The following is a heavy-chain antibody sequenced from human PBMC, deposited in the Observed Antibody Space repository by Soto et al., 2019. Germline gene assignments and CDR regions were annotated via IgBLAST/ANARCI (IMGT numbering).Heavy chain of an antibody. Sequence: QLQLQESGPGLVKPSETLSLTCTVSGGSISSSSYYWGWIRQPPGKGLEWIGSIYYSGSTYYNPSLKLRASISVDTSKNQCSLQVRSVTAADAAVYYCASPTPAVSMSDHWCQGTLVTVCS. V-gene: IGHV4-39*01. J-gene: IGHJ4*02. CDR1: GGSISSSSYY. D-gene: IGHD2-15*01. CDR2: IYYSGST. CDR3: ASPTPAVSMSDH.